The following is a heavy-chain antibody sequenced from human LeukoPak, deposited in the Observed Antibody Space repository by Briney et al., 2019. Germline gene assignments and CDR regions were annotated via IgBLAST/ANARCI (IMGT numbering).Heavy chain of an antibody. J-gene: IGHJ3*02. CDR1: GGSISSSSYY. D-gene: IGHD1-26*01. CDR2: IYYSGST. Sequence: PSETLSLTCTVSGGSISSSSYYWGWIRQPPGKGLEWIGSIYYSGSTYYNPSLKSRVTMSVDTSKNQFSLKLSSVTVLETAVYYCARGPSNVGATPEEGAFDIWGQGTMVTVSS. V-gene: IGHV4-39*07. CDR3: ARGPSNVGATPEEGAFDI.